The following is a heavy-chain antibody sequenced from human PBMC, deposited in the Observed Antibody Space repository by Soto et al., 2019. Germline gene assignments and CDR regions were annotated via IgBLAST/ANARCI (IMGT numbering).Heavy chain of an antibody. CDR1: GFTFSDYA. Sequence: GGSLRLSCVASGFTFSDYAMTWVRQAPGKGLEWVSGISGSGHSAYYADSEKGRFTIARDNSKNTLYLQMNSLRADDTAVYYCVKEGYYDSSGQFDYWGQGTLVTVSS. J-gene: IGHJ4*02. CDR3: VKEGYYDSSGQFDY. CDR2: ISGSGHSA. D-gene: IGHD3-22*01. V-gene: IGHV3-23*01.